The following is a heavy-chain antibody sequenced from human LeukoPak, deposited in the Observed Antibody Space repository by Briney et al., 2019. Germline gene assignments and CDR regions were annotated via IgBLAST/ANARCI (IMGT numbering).Heavy chain of an antibody. Sequence: GGSLRLSCAASGFTFSSYWMSWVRQAPGKGLGSVANMNQDGSEKYYVDSMKGRFTISRDNAMNSLYLQINSLRAEDTAVYYCARAHLTGVDAFDIWGHGTMVTVSS. D-gene: IGHD2-8*01. CDR2: MNQDGSEK. CDR1: GFTFSSYW. J-gene: IGHJ3*02. CDR3: ARAHLTGVDAFDI. V-gene: IGHV3-7*01.